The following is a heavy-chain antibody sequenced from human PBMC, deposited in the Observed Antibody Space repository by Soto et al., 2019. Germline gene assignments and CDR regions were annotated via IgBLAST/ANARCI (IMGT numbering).Heavy chain of an antibody. Sequence: GGSLRLSCAASGFTFSNYAISWVRQAPGKGLEWVSIISGSGDSPYYADSVKGRFTISRDNSKNTLYLQMNSLRAGDSAKYYCAKEGTSGLYYFDYWGPGTLVTVSS. D-gene: IGHD6-19*01. J-gene: IGHJ4*02. CDR1: GFTFSNYA. CDR3: AKEGTSGLYYFDY. V-gene: IGHV3-23*01. CDR2: ISGSGDSP.